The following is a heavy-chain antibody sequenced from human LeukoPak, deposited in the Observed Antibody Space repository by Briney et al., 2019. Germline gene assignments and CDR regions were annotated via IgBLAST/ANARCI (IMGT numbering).Heavy chain of an antibody. D-gene: IGHD3-9*01. J-gene: IGHJ4*02. V-gene: IGHV3-9*01. CDR2: ISWNSGSI. CDR3: AKAPADWFDY. Sequence: GGSLRLSCAASGFTFDDYAMHWVRQAPGKGLEWVSGISWNSGSIGYADSVKGRFTISRDNAKNSLYLQMNSLRAEDTALYYCAKAPADWFDYWGRGTLVTVSS. CDR1: GFTFDDYA.